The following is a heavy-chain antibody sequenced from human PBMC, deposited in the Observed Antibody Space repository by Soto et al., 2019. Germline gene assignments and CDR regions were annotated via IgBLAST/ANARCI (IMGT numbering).Heavy chain of an antibody. Sequence: GGSLRLSCAASGFTFSSYGMHWVRQAPGKGLEWVAVISYDGSNKYYADSVKGRFTISRDNSKNTLYLQMNSLRAEDTAVYYCAKDQQLELSRFEAPAACDFDPWGQGTLVTVSS. CDR2: ISYDGSNK. D-gene: IGHD1-1*01. CDR1: GFTFSSYG. J-gene: IGHJ5*02. CDR3: AKDQQLELSRFEAPAACDFDP. V-gene: IGHV3-30*18.